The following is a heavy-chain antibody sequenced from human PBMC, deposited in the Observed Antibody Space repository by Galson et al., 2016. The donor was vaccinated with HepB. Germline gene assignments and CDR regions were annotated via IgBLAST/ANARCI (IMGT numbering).Heavy chain of an antibody. J-gene: IGHJ4*02. CDR1: GGTFNTYV. CDR2: IIPILNTT. CDR3: ARSLGDVDS. D-gene: IGHD4-17*01. Sequence: SCKASGGTFNTYVISWVRQAPGQGLEWMGGIIPILNTTNYAQKFQGRVTITADESTRTVYLELTRLTFEDTAIYYCARSLGDVDSWGQGTLVTVSS. V-gene: IGHV1-69*01.